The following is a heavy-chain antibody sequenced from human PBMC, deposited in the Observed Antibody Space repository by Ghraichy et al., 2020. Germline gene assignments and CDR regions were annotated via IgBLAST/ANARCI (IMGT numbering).Heavy chain of an antibody. CDR3: ARGRRASSSPDA. CDR2: VNPNSGGT. J-gene: IGHJ5*02. D-gene: IGHD6-6*01. CDR1: GYTFSAYY. Sequence: ASVKVSCKTSGYTFSAYYLHWIRQAPGQRPEWMGWVNPNSGGTMYAQQFQGRVTMTRDSSINTAYLEFIGLRSDDTAFYFCARGRRASSSPDAWGQGTLVTVSS. V-gene: IGHV1-2*02.